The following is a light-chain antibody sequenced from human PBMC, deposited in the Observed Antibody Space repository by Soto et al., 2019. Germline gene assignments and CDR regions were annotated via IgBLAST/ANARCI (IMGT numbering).Light chain of an antibody. J-gene: IGKJ1*01. CDR2: DAS. V-gene: IGKV3-11*01. Sequence: EIVLTQSPGTMSLSPGERATLSCRASQSVRNYLAWYQQRPGQIPRHLIYDASNWATGIPARFSGSGSGTDFSLTISSLEPEDFAVYYCQQRSNWPWTFGQGTKVEIK. CDR3: QQRSNWPWT. CDR1: QSVRNY.